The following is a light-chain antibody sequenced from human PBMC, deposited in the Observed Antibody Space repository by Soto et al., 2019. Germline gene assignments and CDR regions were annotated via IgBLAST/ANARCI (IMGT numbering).Light chain of an antibody. CDR3: HQYYSYPLT. J-gene: IGKJ3*01. Sequence: AIRMTQSPSSFSASTGDRVTITCRASQAIGSLLAWYQQKPGKAPKLLIYAASTLQSGVPSRFSGSGSGTDFTLTIRSLQSEDFATYYCHQYYSYPLTFGPGTKVDMK. CDR2: AAS. CDR1: QAIGSL. V-gene: IGKV1-8*01.